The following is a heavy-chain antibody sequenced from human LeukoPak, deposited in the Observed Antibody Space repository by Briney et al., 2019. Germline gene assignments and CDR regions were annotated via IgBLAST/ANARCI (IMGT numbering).Heavy chain of an antibody. CDR2: INPNSGGT. Sequence: ASVKVSCKASGYTFTGYYMHWVRQAPGQGLEWMGWINPNSGGTNYAQKFQGRVTMTRATSITTAYMELSRLRSDDTAVYFCARVVSGGVIWAYWGQGTLVTVSS. CDR1: GYTFTGYY. V-gene: IGHV1-2*02. J-gene: IGHJ4*02. CDR3: ARVVSGGVIWAY. D-gene: IGHD3-16*01.